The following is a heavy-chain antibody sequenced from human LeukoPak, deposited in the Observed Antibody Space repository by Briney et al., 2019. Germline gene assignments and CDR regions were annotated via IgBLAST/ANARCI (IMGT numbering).Heavy chain of an antibody. V-gene: IGHV1-69*04. J-gene: IGHJ4*02. CDR1: GCTFNSYA. CDR3: ATLRITLDY. Sequence: ASVKVSCKASGCTFNSYAISWVRQAHGQGLEWMGRIIPILGIANYAQKFQGRVTITADKSTSTAYMELSSLRSEDTAVYYCATLRITLDYWGQGTLVTVSS. D-gene: IGHD3-10*01. CDR2: IIPILGIA.